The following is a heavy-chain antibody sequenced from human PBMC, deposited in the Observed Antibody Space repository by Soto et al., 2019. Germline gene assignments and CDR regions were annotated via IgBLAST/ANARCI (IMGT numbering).Heavy chain of an antibody. CDR1: GYTFTSYA. CDR2: LNAGNGNT. D-gene: IGHD2-21*02. V-gene: IGHV1-3*01. J-gene: IGHJ4*02. Sequence: QVQLVQSGAEVKKPGASVKVSCQASGYTFTSYAMHWVRQAPGQRLECMGWLNAGNGNTKYSQQFQGRVTITRDTSASTADMELSSLRSEDTAVYYCARSIVVVTAADYWGQGTLVTLSS. CDR3: ARSIVVVTAADY.